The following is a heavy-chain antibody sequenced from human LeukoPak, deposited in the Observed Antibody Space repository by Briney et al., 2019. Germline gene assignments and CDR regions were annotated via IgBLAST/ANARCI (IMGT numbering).Heavy chain of an antibody. V-gene: IGHV3-7*01. J-gene: IGHJ6*03. Sequence: GGSLRLSCAASRFTFSNYWMSWVRQAPGKGLEWVANIKQDGSEKYYVDSVKGRFTISRDNAKNSLYLQMNSLRAEDTAVYYCAKGAIVVVKTSLSHYMDVWGKGTTVTVSS. CDR3: AKGAIVVVKTSLSHYMDV. D-gene: IGHD2-15*01. CDR2: IKQDGSEK. CDR1: RFTFSNYW.